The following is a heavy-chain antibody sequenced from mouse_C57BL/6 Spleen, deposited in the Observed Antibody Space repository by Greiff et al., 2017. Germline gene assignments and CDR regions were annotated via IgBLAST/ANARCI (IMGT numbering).Heavy chain of an antibody. CDR3: ARKGTTVVAEGYAMDY. D-gene: IGHD1-1*01. V-gene: IGHV1-63*01. CDR2: IYPGGGYT. CDR1: GYTFTNYW. Sequence: QVQLQQSGAELVRPGTSVKMSCKASGYTFTNYWIGWAKQRPGHGLEWIGDIYPGGGYTNYNEKFKGKATLTADKSSSTAYMQFSSLTSEDSAIYYWARKGTTVVAEGYAMDYWGQGTSVTVSS. J-gene: IGHJ4*01.